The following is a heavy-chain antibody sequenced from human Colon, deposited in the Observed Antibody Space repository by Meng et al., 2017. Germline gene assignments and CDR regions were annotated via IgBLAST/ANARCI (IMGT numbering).Heavy chain of an antibody. J-gene: IGHJ5*02. D-gene: IGHD7-27*01. CDR1: GSMFSDFV. V-gene: IGHV3-23*01. CDR2: IGGADPRT. CDR3: ARVGRTGPSQNWFDP. Sequence: GESLKISCAASGSMFSDFVMTWVRQAPGKGLEWVSVIGGADPRTYYADSVKGRFTISRDNSKNTMYLQMTSLRGEDTAIYYCARVGRTGPSQNWFDPWGQGTLVTSPQ.